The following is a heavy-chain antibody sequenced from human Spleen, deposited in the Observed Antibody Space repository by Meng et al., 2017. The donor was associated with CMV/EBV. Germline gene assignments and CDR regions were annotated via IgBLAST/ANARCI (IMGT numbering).Heavy chain of an antibody. D-gene: IGHD6-19*01. Sequence: GGSLRLSCAASGFSFTSYSLHWVRQAPGKGLEWVAVISFGGSDTYYADSVKGRFTISRDNSKKMLYLQMNSLRPEDTAVYYCARDQYSSGWFPYWGQGTLVTVSS. V-gene: IGHV3-30*04. CDR1: GFSFTSYS. CDR2: ISFGGSDT. J-gene: IGHJ4*02. CDR3: ARDQYSSGWFPY.